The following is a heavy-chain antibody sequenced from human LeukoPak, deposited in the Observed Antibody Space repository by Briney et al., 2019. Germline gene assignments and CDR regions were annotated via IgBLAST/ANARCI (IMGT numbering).Heavy chain of an antibody. CDR2: IKQDGWER. CDR1: GFPFSSFT. D-gene: IGHD3-16*01. V-gene: IGHV3-7*01. CDR3: ARVLRSYWYFDL. Sequence: GGSLRLSCAASGFPFSSFTMNWVRQAPGKGLEWVADIKQDGWERYYVDSVKGRFTISRDNGKNSLYLQMNSLRAEDMAVYYCARVLRSYWYFDLWGRGTLVTVSS. J-gene: IGHJ2*01.